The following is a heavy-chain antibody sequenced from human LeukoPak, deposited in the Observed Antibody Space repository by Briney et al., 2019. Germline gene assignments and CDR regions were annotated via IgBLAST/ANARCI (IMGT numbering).Heavy chain of an antibody. CDR3: ARGDYYDSSGYRVFDY. CDR2: IYYSGSA. J-gene: IGHJ4*02. D-gene: IGHD3-22*01. Sequence: SETLSLTCNVSGGPMRGYYWSWIRQPPGKGLEWIGYIYYSGSANYNPSLKSRVTMSVDTSKNEFSLHLNSVTSADTAVYYCARGDYYDSSGYRVFDYWGQGTLVTVSS. CDR1: GGPMRGYY. V-gene: IGHV4-59*01.